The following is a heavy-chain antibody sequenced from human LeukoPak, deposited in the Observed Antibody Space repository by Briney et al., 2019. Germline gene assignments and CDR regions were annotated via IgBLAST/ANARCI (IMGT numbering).Heavy chain of an antibody. Sequence: GGSLRLSCAASGFIFSDTWMNWVRQAPGKGLEWVGLIKRKTDDGTTDYAAPEKGRFTISRDDSKNTLYLQMNSLKTEDTAVYYCTTQSGAWNFDYWGQGTLVTVSS. V-gene: IGHV3-15*07. J-gene: IGHJ4*02. CDR3: TTQSGAWNFDY. D-gene: IGHD1-1*01. CDR1: GFIFSDTW. CDR2: IKRKTDDGTT.